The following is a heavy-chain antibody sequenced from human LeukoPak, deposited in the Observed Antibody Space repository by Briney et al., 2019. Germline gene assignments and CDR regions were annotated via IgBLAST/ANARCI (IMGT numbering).Heavy chain of an antibody. CDR3: ARDGGTSHFDY. Sequence: PGGTLSLSCAASGFMFSSSGMHWVPQAPGKGLKWVAAIWYDGSNKYSADSVKGRFTISRDNSKNTLYLQMNSLRAEDTAVYYCARDGGTSHFDYWGQGTLVSVSS. D-gene: IGHD4-23*01. CDR2: IWYDGSNK. CDR1: GFMFSSSG. J-gene: IGHJ4*02. V-gene: IGHV3-33*01.